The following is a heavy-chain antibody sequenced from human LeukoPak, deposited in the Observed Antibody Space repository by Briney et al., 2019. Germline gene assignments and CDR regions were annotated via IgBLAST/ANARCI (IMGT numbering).Heavy chain of an antibody. CDR3: ARDYGSGSYIEY. CDR2: IIPIFGTA. J-gene: IGHJ4*02. V-gene: IGHV1-69*05. CDR1: GGTFNSYA. Sequence: SVKVSCKASGGTFNSYAISWVRQAPGQGLEWMGGIIPIFGTANYAQKFQGRVTITTDESTSTAYMELSSLRSEDTAAYYCARDYGSGSYIEYWGQGTLVTVSS. D-gene: IGHD3-10*01.